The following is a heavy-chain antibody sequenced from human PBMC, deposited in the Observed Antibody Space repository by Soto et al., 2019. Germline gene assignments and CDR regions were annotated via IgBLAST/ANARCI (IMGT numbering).Heavy chain of an antibody. D-gene: IGHD3-10*01. CDR3: ARDRARGAIDY. CDR1: GGSISSGGYY. Sequence: SETLSLTCTVSGGSISSGGYYWSWIRQHPGKGLEWIGYIYYSGSTYYNPSLKSRVTISVDTSKNQFSLKLSSVTAADTAVYYCARDRARGAIDYWGQGTLVTVSS. CDR2: IYYSGST. V-gene: IGHV4-31*03. J-gene: IGHJ4*02.